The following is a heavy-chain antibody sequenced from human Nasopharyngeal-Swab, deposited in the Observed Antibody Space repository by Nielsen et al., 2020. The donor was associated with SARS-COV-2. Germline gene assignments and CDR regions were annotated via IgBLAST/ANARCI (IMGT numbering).Heavy chain of an antibody. CDR3: ARSAVAAAGWGWFDP. J-gene: IGHJ5*02. Sequence: ASVKVSCKASGYTITNYNQHWVRQAPGQGLEWMGVINPSGGSANYAQKFQGRVTTTRDTSTNIVYMELSSLESEDTAVYYCARSAVAAAGWGWFDPWGQGTLATVSS. V-gene: IGHV1-46*01. D-gene: IGHD6-13*01. CDR2: INPSGGSA. CDR1: GYTITNYN.